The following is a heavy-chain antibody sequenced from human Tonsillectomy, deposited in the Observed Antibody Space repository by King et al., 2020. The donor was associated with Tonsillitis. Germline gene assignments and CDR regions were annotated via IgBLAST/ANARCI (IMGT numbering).Heavy chain of an antibody. CDR1: GYPFSVYS. J-gene: IGHJ6*04. V-gene: IGHV1-2*02. CDR3: ARALYLLLPPGMDV. D-gene: IGHD2-2*01. CDR2: INPKSGDT. Sequence: VQLVESGAEVKKPGASVKVFCTPSGYPFSVYSLHWVRQAPGQGLEVMVWINPKSGDTIYSQKFQDRVTMTRDTTISTAYMELSRLRSDDTAGYYCARALYLLLPPGMDVWGKGTTVTVSS.